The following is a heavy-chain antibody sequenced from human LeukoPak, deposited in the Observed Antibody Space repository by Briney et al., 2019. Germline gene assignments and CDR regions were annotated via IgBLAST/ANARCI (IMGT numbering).Heavy chain of an antibody. CDR3: ARKATMVRGENWFDP. CDR1: GGTFSSYG. CDR2: IIPILGIA. D-gene: IGHD3-10*01. Sequence: SVKVSCKASGGTFSSYGISWVRQAPGQGLEWMGRIIPILGIANYAQKFQGRVTITADKSTSTAYMELSSLRSEDTAVYYCARKATMVRGENWFDPWGQGTLVTVSS. J-gene: IGHJ5*02. V-gene: IGHV1-69*04.